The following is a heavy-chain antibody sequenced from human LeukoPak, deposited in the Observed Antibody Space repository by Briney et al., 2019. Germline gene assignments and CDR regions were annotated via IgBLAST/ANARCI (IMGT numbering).Heavy chain of an antibody. CDR1: GYTFTSYD. CDR3: ARGRWELLIVSFDI. Sequence: ASVKVSCKASGYTFTSYDINWVRQATGQGLEWMGWMNPNSGNTGYAQKFQGRVTITRNTSISTAYMELSSLRSEDTAVYYCARGRWELLIVSFDIWGQGTMVTVSS. V-gene: IGHV1-8*03. CDR2: MNPNSGNT. J-gene: IGHJ3*02. D-gene: IGHD1-26*01.